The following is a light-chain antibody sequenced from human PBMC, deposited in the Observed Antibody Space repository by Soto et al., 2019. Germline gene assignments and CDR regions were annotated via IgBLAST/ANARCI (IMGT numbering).Light chain of an antibody. V-gene: IGLV1-40*01. CDR3: QSYDSSLSAVV. CDR1: ISNVGAGYD. Sequence: QSVLTQPPSVSGAPGQRVTISCIGSISNVGAGYDVHWYQQLPGAAPKLLISGNNNRPSGVPDRFSGSKSGTSASLAIAGIQAEDEADYYCQSYDSSLSAVVFGGGTKLTVL. J-gene: IGLJ3*02. CDR2: GNN.